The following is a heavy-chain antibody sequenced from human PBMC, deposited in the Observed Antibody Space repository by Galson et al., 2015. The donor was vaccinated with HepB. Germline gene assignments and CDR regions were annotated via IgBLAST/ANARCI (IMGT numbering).Heavy chain of an antibody. Sequence: SLRLSCAASGFTFSNYGTHWVRQAPGKGLEWVAVIWYDGGKTYYADSVKGRFTISRDNSKNALYLQMNSLRAEDTAVYYCAKPGNRGLYCSSTSCYLSAFDIWGQGTMVTVSS. V-gene: IGHV3-33*06. CDR2: IWYDGGKT. D-gene: IGHD2-2*01. J-gene: IGHJ3*02. CDR1: GFTFSNYG. CDR3: AKPGNRGLYCSSTSCYLSAFDI.